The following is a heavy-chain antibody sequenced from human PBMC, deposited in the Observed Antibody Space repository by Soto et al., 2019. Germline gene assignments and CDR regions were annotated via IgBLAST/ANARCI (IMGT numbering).Heavy chain of an antibody. J-gene: IGHJ4*02. CDR1: GVPFGIRA. CDR3: ARGSTDSYTGRLIFDF. D-gene: IGHD2-15*01. CDR2: ITDTGGDA. V-gene: IGHV3-23*01. Sequence: GGSLRLSCVASGVPFGIRAMSWVRRAPGEGLEWVSTITDTGGDAKYADSVRGRFTISRDNSKNTLHLQMSSLRAEDSAVYYCARGSTDSYTGRLIFDFWGRGNLVTVSS.